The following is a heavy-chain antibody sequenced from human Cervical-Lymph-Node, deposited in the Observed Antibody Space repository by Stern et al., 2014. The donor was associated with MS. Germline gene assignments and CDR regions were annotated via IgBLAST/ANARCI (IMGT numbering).Heavy chain of an antibody. V-gene: IGHV1-46*03. CDR2: ITPNIGSA. CDR3: VREGLEMATL. J-gene: IGHJ4*02. Sequence: VHLVESGAEVKKPGASVRVSCKASGYTFTSYYMHWVRQAPGQGPEWMGRITPNIGSASYAQKFQGRVAMTSDTSTSTVYMELSSLRSNDTAVYYCVREGLEMATLWGQGTLVTVSS. D-gene: IGHD5-24*01. CDR1: GYTFTSYY.